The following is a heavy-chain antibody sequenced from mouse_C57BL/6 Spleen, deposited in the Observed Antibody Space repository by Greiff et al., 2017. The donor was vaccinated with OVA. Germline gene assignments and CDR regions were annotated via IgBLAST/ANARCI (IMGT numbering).Heavy chain of an antibody. CDR1: GFTFSSYA. V-gene: IGHV5-4*01. CDR3: ARDLMVTTLYYFDY. CDR2: ISDGGSYT. D-gene: IGHD2-2*01. J-gene: IGHJ2*01. Sequence: EVKLVESGGGLVKPGGSLKLSCAASGFTFSSYAMSWVRQTPEKRLEWVATISDGGSYTSYPDNVKGRFTISRDNAKNNLYLQMSHLKSEDTAMYYCARDLMVTTLYYFDYWGQGTTLTVSS.